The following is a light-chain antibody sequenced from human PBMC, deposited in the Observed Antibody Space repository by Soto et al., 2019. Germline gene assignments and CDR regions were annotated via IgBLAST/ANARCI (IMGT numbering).Light chain of an antibody. Sequence: QSVLTQPASVSGCPGQSITISCTGTNSDVGANRLVSWYQQFPGKVPKLLIYEDTRRPAGISDRFSGSKSGNTASLTISGLRTEDEAHYHCCAYAGTRTFVFGGGTQLTVL. CDR3: CAYAGTRTFV. CDR1: NSDVGANRL. V-gene: IGLV2-23*01. J-gene: IGLJ3*02. CDR2: EDT.